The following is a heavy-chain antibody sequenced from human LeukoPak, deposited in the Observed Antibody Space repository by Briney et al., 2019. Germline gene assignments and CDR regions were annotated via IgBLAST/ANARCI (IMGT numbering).Heavy chain of an antibody. J-gene: IGHJ4*02. D-gene: IGHD3-3*01. CDR1: GGSLSNYY. Sequence: SETLSLTCAVYGGSLSNYYWSWIRQYPGKGLEWIGYIYYSGSTYYNPSLKSRVTISVDTSKKQFSLKLSSVTAADTAVYYCARRNSWSGHSFDYWGQGTLVTVAS. CDR3: ARRNSWSGHSFDY. CDR2: IYYSGST. V-gene: IGHV4-31*11.